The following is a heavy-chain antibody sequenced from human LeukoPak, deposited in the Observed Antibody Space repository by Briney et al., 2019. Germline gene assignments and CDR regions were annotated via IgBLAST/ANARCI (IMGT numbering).Heavy chain of an antibody. Sequence: GGSLRLSCVASGFTFSSYWMTWVRQAPGKGLEWLANIKEDGSIQYYLDSVRGRFTISRDNAKTSVYLQLNSLKPEDTAVYFCVRVVTTGSGWYHFDTWGLGTLVTVSS. CDR2: IKEDGSIQ. J-gene: IGHJ4*02. CDR3: VRVVTTGSGWYHFDT. CDR1: GFTFSSYW. D-gene: IGHD6-13*01. V-gene: IGHV3-7*03.